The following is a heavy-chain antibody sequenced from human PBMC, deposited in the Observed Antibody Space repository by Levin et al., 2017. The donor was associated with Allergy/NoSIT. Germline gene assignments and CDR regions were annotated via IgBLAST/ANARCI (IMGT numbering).Heavy chain of an antibody. Sequence: ETLSLTCAASGFTFSSYSMNWVRQAPGKGLEWVSSISSSSSYIYYADSVKGRFTISRDNAKNSLYLQMNSLRAEDTAVYYCAIDGYNYGPPPYYYYYGMDVWGQGTTVTVSS. J-gene: IGHJ6*02. CDR3: AIDGYNYGPPPYYYYYGMDV. CDR1: GFTFSSYS. V-gene: IGHV3-21*01. D-gene: IGHD5-24*01. CDR2: ISSSSSYI.